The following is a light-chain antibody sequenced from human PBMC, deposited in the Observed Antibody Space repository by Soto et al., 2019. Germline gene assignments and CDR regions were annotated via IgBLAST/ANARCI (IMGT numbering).Light chain of an antibody. CDR2: EAS. CDR3: QQYDSLPYM. Sequence: DIQMTQSPSSLSASVGDRVTITCQASQDINNYLNWYQQKRGKAPKLLIYEASNLETGVPSRFSGSGSGTDFTFTISSLQPEDIATYYCQQYDSLPYMFGQGTKLEIK. J-gene: IGKJ2*01. V-gene: IGKV1-33*01. CDR1: QDINNY.